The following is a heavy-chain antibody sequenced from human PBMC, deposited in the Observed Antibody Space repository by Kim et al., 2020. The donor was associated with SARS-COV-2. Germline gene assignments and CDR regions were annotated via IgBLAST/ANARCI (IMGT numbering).Heavy chain of an antibody. CDR3: AREEGAYAMD. Sequence: GGSLRHSCEVLGFSVRNNYMTWVRQAPGKGLEWVSTITTGGYTYSADSVKGRFTVSRDSSQNTLYLQMDRLRGEDTAVYYCAREEGAYAMDWGHGALVTVS. J-gene: IGHJ4*01. CDR2: ITTGGYT. D-gene: IGHD5-12*01. V-gene: IGHV3-53*01. CDR1: GFSVRNNY.